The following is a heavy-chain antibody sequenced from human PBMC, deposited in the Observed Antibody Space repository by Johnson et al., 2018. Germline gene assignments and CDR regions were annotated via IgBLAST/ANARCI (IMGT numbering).Heavy chain of an antibody. D-gene: IGHD4-17*01. Sequence: VQLVESGGGLVKPGGSLRLSCAASGFTFSSYSMNWVRQAPGKGLEWVSSISSSSSYIYYADSVKGRFTISRDNSKNTLYLQMNSLRAEDTAVYYCARDFTTVYYYYYYMDVWGKGTTVTVSS. CDR2: ISSSSSYI. CDR3: ARDFTTVYYYYYYMDV. V-gene: IGHV3-21*01. J-gene: IGHJ6*03. CDR1: GFTFSSYS.